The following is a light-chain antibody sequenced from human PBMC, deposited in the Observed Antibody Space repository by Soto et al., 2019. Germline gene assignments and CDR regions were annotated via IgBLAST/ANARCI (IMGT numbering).Light chain of an antibody. V-gene: IGKV3-20*01. CDR2: GAS. J-gene: IGKJ4*01. Sequence: IVLTQSPGTLSLSPGERATLSCRASQSVSSSYLAWYQQKPGQAPRLLIYGASSRATGIPDRFSGSGSGTDFTLTISRLEPDDFAVYYCQQYGSSPLTFVGGTKVEIK. CDR3: QQYGSSPLT. CDR1: QSVSSSY.